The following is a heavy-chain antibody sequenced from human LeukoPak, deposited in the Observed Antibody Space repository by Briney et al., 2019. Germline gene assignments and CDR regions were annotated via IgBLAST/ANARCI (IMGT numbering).Heavy chain of an antibody. J-gene: IGHJ3*02. CDR2: IWPNGSNK. D-gene: IGHD6-13*01. CDR1: GFTFSTYG. CDR3: VGELLTAAGTIGAFDI. V-gene: IGHV3-33*01. Sequence: PGGSLRLSCAASGFTFSTYGMHCVRQAPGKGLGWVAVIWPNGSNKYHADSVKGRFTISRDNSKSTLFLQMSSLAAEDTAVYYCVGELLTAAGTIGAFDIWGRGTMVTVSS.